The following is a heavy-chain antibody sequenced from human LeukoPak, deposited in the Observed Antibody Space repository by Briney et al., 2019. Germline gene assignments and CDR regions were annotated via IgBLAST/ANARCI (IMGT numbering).Heavy chain of an antibody. CDR2: SDPGYDGP. J-gene: IGHJ4*02. CDR1: GYTLTELS. Sequence: ASVKVSCKVSGYTLTELSIHWVRQAPGKGLEWMGGSDPGYDGPIYAQNFQGRVTMTEDTSTDTVYMELSSLRSEDTAVYYCTTFSYSVTTGFDYWGQGTLVTVSS. V-gene: IGHV1-24*01. CDR3: TTFSYSVTTGFDY. D-gene: IGHD4-17*01.